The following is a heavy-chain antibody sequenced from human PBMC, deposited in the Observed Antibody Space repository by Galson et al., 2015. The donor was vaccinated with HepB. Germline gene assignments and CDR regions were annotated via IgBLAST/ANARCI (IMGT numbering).Heavy chain of an antibody. CDR1: GFTFSSYA. CDR3: AKLNYYDSSGSLPFDY. CDR2: ISGSGGST. J-gene: IGHJ4*02. V-gene: IGHV3-23*01. Sequence: SLRLSCAASGFTFSSYAMSWVRQAPGKGLEWVSAISGSGGSTYYADSVKGRFTISRDNSKNTLYLQMNSLRAEDTAVYYCAKLNYYDSSGSLPFDYWGQGTLVTVSS. D-gene: IGHD3-22*01.